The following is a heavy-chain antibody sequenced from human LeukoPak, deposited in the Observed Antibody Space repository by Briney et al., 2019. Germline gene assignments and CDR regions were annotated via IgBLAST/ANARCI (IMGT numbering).Heavy chain of an antibody. J-gene: IGHJ6*03. D-gene: IGHD2-15*01. CDR2: ISGSGGST. Sequence: VQPGGSLRLSCAASGFTFSSYAMSWVRQAPGKGLEWVSAISGSGGSTYYADSVKGRFTISRDNSKNTLFLQVNSLRAEDTAIYYCAKNGDRGAYCSGGSCYPYYYYYMDVWGKGTTVTISS. V-gene: IGHV3-23*01. CDR3: AKNGDRGAYCSGGSCYPYYYYYMDV. CDR1: GFTFSSYA.